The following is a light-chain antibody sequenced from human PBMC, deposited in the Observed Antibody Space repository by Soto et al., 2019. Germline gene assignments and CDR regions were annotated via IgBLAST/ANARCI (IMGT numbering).Light chain of an antibody. CDR2: GAS. CDR1: QTISNY. V-gene: IGKV1-39*01. J-gene: IGKJ2*01. Sequence: EIQMTQSPSSLSASVGDRVTITCRASQTISNYLNWYQQKAGQAPKVLIYGASRLQSGVPSRYSGSGVGTDCTLTISGLPPEYFATYYCQQSYSSPYTFGQGTKVEIK. CDR3: QQSYSSPYT.